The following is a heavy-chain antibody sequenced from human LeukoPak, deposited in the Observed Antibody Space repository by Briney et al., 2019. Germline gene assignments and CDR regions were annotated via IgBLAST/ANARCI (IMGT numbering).Heavy chain of an antibody. CDR1: GGSISSYY. V-gene: IGHV4-59*12. D-gene: IGHD6-6*01. CDR3: AREYTSSSTAFDI. Sequence: TSETLSLTCTVSGGSISSYYWSWIRQPPGKGLEWIGYIYYSGNTNYNPSLKSRVTISIDTSTNHFSLKLSSVTAADTAVYFCAREYTSSSTAFDIWGQGTMVTVSS. J-gene: IGHJ3*02. CDR2: IYYSGNT.